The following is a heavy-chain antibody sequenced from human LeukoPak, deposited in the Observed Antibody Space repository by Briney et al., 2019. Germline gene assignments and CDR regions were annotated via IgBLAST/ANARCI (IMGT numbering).Heavy chain of an antibody. CDR1: GFIFSSYW. D-gene: IGHD5-24*01. Sequence: GGSLRLSCAASGFIFSSYWMSWVRQAPGKGLEWVASINQGESMIWYVDSVKGRFTISRDNANNLLFLQMNCMRVEDTAVYYCAKLLRDVTIYDFWGHGDLVTVSS. CDR2: INQGESMI. J-gene: IGHJ4*03. CDR3: AKLLRDVTIYDF. V-gene: IGHV3-7*01.